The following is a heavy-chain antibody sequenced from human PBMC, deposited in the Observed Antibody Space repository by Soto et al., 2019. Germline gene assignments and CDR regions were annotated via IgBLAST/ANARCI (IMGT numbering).Heavy chain of an antibody. CDR2: ISTYNGDT. Sequence: QVQLVQSGAEVKKPGASVKVSCKASGYTFTRSVISWVRQAPGQGLEWMGWISTYNGDTNYAQTFQGRVTMTPATSKSTVYMELRSLRSDDTAVYYCAREGVAPYYYSGMDVWRQGTPVTVSS. CDR3: AREGVAPYYYSGMDV. V-gene: IGHV1-18*01. CDR1: GYTFTRSV. J-gene: IGHJ6*02. D-gene: IGHD5-12*01.